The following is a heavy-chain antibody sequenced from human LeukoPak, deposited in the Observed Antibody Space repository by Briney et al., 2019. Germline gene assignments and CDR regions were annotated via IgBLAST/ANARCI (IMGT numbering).Heavy chain of an antibody. Sequence: SETLSLTCTVSGGSVSSSSYYWTWIRQPPGKGLEWIGYIYNSGSTNYNPSLRSRVTISVDTSKNQFSLKLNSVTAADTAVCYCVRDRELTYWSQGTLVTVSS. V-gene: IGHV4-61*01. D-gene: IGHD1-26*01. J-gene: IGHJ4*02. CDR1: GGSVSSSSYY. CDR2: IYNSGST. CDR3: VRDRELTY.